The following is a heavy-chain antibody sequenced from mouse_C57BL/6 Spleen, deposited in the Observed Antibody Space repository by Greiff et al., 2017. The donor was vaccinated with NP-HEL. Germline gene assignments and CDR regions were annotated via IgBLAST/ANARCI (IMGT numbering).Heavy chain of an antibody. D-gene: IGHD2-3*01. CDR2: IYPRSGNT. CDR3: ARSIPYDGYYLYYFDD. J-gene: IGHJ2*01. V-gene: IGHV1-81*01. CDR1: GYTFTSYG. Sequence: QVQLQQSGAELARPGASVKLSCKASGYTFTSYGISWVKQRTGQGLEWIGEIYPRSGNTYYNEKFKGKATLTADKSSSTAYMELRSLTSEDSAVYFCARSIPYDGYYLYYFDDWGQGTTLTVSS.